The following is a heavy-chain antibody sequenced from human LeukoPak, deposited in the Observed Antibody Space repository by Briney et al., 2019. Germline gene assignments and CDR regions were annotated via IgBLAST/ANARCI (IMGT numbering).Heavy chain of an antibody. J-gene: IGHJ5*02. CDR3: ARDAPYYYGSGSSGGHWFDP. CDR2: ISDSGGS. V-gene: IGHV4-61*01. Sequence: SETLSLTCSVSGGSVSSGISYWSWIRQPPGEGLEWIAYISDSGGSDYNPSLRGRVTISLDTSKNQFSLRLTSVTAADTAVYYCARDAPYYYGSGSSGGHWFDPWGQGTLVTVSS. CDR1: GGSVSSGISY. D-gene: IGHD3-10*01.